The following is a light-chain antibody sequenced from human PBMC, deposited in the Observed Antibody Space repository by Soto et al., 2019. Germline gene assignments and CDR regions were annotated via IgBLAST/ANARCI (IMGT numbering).Light chain of an antibody. CDR3: SSYAGSDNWV. Sequence: QSALTQPPSASGSPGQSVTISCTGTSSDVGYDSVSWYQQYPGKAPKLMIYEVSKRPSGVPDRFSGSKSGNTASLTVSGLRAEDEADYYCSSYAGSDNWVFGGGTKVTVL. V-gene: IGLV2-8*01. CDR2: EVS. J-gene: IGLJ3*02. CDR1: SSDVGYDS.